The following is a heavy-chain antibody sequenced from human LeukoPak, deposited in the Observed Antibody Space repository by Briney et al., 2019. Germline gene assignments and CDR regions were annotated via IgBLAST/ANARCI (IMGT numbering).Heavy chain of an antibody. J-gene: IGHJ6*04. D-gene: IGHD3-10*02. Sequence: GGSLRRSCAASGFTFSSYSMNWVRQAPGKGLEWVSSISSSSSYIYYADSVKGRFTISRDSAKNSLYLQMNSLRAEDTAVYYCAELGITMIGGVWGKGTTVTISS. V-gene: IGHV3-21*01. CDR3: AELGITMIGGV. CDR1: GFTFSSYS. CDR2: ISSSSSYI.